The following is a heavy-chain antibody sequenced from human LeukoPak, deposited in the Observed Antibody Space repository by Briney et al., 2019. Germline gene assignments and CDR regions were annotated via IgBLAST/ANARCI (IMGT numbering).Heavy chain of an antibody. CDR3: ARDPVVAAPGPGGAFDI. Sequence: ASVKVSCKASGYSFTTYAMNWLRQAPGQGLEWMGWINPNTGNPTYAPGFTGRFVFSLDTSVSTAYLQISSLKAEDTAVYYCARDPVVAAPGPGGAFDIWGQGTMVTVSS. D-gene: IGHD1-26*01. CDR2: INPNTGNP. J-gene: IGHJ3*02. CDR1: GYSFTTYA. V-gene: IGHV7-4-1*02.